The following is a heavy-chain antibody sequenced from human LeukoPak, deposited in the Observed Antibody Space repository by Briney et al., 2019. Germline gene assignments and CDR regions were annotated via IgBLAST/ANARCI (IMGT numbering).Heavy chain of an antibody. CDR3: ARSTQGWLLLSNFDY. J-gene: IGHJ4*02. Sequence: SETLSLTCAVYGGSFSGYYWSWIRQPPGKGLEWIGEINHSGSTNYNPSLKSRVTISVDTSKNQFSLKLSSVTAADTAVYYCARSTQGWLLLSNFDYWGQGTLVTVSS. CDR1: GGSFSGYY. CDR2: INHSGST. D-gene: IGHD3-22*01. V-gene: IGHV4-34*01.